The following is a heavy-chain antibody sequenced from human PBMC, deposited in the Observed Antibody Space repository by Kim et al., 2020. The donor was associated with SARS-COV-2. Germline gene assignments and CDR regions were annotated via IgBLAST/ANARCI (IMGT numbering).Heavy chain of an antibody. CDR3: ARGLLESYWYLDL. D-gene: IGHD1-1*01. J-gene: IGHJ2*01. Sequence: TPSVESRVTTSVNTSKNQFSLKLTSVTAADTAAYYCARGLLESYWYLDLWGRGTLVTVSS. V-gene: IGHV4-34*01.